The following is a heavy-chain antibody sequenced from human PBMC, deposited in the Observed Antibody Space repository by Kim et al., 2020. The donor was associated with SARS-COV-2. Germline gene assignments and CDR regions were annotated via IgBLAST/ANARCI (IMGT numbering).Heavy chain of an antibody. V-gene: IGHV1-46*01. Sequence: AQKFQGRVTMTRDTATSTVYMELSSLRSEDTAVYYCARDPANVPAAPLDAFDIWGQGTMVTVSS. CDR3: ARDPANVPAAPLDAFDI. D-gene: IGHD2-2*01. J-gene: IGHJ3*02.